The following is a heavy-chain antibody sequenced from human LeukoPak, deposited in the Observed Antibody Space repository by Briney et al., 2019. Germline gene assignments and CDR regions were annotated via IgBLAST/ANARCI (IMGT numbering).Heavy chain of an antibody. Sequence: ASVKVSXKTSGYSFSDYYIHWVRQAPGQGLEWMGWINPHTDGTNYAQKFEGRVTMSGDTSINTAYMELSRLRSDDTAVYYCAIWGKDSSTWSELDYWGQGTLVTVSS. CDR3: AIWGKDSSTWSELDY. CDR2: INPHTDGT. CDR1: GYSFSDYY. D-gene: IGHD6-13*01. V-gene: IGHV1-2*02. J-gene: IGHJ4*02.